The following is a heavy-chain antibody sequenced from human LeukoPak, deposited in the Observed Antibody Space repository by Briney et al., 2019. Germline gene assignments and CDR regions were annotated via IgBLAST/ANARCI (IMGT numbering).Heavy chain of an antibody. J-gene: IGHJ4*02. CDR1: GFTFSTYG. V-gene: IGHV3-30*02. CDR3: ARGPSGYHNT. CDR2: IQYDGSNK. Sequence: GGSLRLSCAASGFTFSTYGMHWVRQAPGKGLEWVTFIQYDGSNKYDADSVKGRFTISRDNSKNTLYLQMNSLRAEDTAMYYCARGPSGYHNTGGQGTLVTVSS. D-gene: IGHD5-12*01.